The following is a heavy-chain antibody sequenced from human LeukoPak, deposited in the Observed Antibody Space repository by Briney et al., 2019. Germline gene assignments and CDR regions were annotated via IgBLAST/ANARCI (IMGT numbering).Heavy chain of an antibody. V-gene: IGHV3-49*04. CDR3: TRADIDCSSTSCYLY. CDR2: IRSKAYGGTT. Sequence: PGRSLRLSCTGSGFTFGDYAMSWVHQAPGKGLEWVGFIRSKAYGGTTEYAASVKGRFTISRDDSKSIAYLQMNSLKTEDTAVYYCTRADIDCSSTSCYLYWGQGTLVTVSS. J-gene: IGHJ4*02. D-gene: IGHD2-2*01. CDR1: GFTFGDYA.